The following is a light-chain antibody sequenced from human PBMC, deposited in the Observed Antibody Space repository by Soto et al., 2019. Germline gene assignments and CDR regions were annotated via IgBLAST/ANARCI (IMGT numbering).Light chain of an antibody. Sequence: DIQMTQSPSSLSASLGDRVTITCRASQSISSFLNWYQQKPGKAPKLPIYTSSTLQTGVPSRFSGSGSETDFTLTISSLQPEDFATYYCQQSYSTPETFGQGTKVEIK. CDR3: QQSYSTPET. V-gene: IGKV1-39*01. J-gene: IGKJ1*01. CDR1: QSISSF. CDR2: TSS.